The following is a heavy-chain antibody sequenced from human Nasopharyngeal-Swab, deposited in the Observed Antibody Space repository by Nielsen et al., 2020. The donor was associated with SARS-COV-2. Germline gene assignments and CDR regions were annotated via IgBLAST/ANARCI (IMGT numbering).Heavy chain of an antibody. CDR3: ASSYDYVWGSYRQPY. J-gene: IGHJ4*02. V-gene: IGHV3-30-3*01. D-gene: IGHD3-16*02. CDR1: GFTFSSYA. Sequence: GESLKISCAASGFTFSSYAMHWVRQAPGKGLEWVAVISYDGSNKYYADSVKGRFTISRDNSKNTLYLQMNSLRAEGTAVYYCASSYDYVWGSYRQPYWGQGTLVTVSS. CDR2: ISYDGSNK.